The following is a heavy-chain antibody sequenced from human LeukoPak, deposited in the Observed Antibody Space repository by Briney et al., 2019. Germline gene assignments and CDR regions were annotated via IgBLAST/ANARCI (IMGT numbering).Heavy chain of an antibody. V-gene: IGHV4-34*01. Sequence: SETLSLTCAVYGGSFSGYYWSWIRQPPGKGLEWIGNVYHTGTTYYNPSLKSRVIISVDTSRNQFSLKLSSVTAADTAVYYCSREVVFGVGVDAFDIWGQGTVVTVSS. J-gene: IGHJ3*02. CDR1: GGSFSGYY. CDR3: SREVVFGVGVDAFDI. D-gene: IGHD3-3*01. CDR2: VYHTGTT.